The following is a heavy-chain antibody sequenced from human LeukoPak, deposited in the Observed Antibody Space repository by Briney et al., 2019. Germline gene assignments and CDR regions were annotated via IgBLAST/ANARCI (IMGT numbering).Heavy chain of an antibody. CDR3: ARDRLRYFDWTQTYYYYGMDV. J-gene: IGHJ6*02. V-gene: IGHV1-2*04. Sequence: ASVKVSCKASGHTFTSSDFNWVRQAPGQGLEWMGWINPNSGGTNYAQKFQGWVTMTRDTSISTAYMELSRLRSDDTAVYYCARDRLRYFDWTQTYYYYGMDVWGQGTTVTVSS. CDR1: GHTFTSSD. CDR2: INPNSGGT. D-gene: IGHD3-9*01.